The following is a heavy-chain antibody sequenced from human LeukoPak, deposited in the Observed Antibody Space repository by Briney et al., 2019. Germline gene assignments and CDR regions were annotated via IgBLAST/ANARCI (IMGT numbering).Heavy chain of an antibody. CDR2: IIPIFGTA. D-gene: IGHD3-10*01. Sequence: VASVTVSCKASGGTFSSYAISWVRQAPGQGLEWMGGIIPIFGTANYAQKFQGRVTITTDESTSTAYMELSSLRSEDTAVYYCASGFLTYYGSGSYYNGVYMDVWGKGTTVTVSS. J-gene: IGHJ6*03. CDR3: ASGFLTYYGSGSYYNGVYMDV. CDR1: GGTFSSYA. V-gene: IGHV1-69*05.